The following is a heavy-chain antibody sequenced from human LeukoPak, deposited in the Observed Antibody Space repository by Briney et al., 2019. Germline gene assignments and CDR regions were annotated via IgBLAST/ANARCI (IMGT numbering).Heavy chain of an antibody. Sequence: GGSLRLSCAASGFTVSSNYMSWVRQAPGKGLEWVSVIYSGGSTYYADSVKGRFTISRDNSKNTLYLQMNSLRAEDTAVYYCAKDREEVMAAAGTFDYWGREPWSPSPQ. V-gene: IGHV3-53*05. CDR1: GFTVSSNY. CDR3: AKDREEVMAAAGTFDY. J-gene: IGHJ4*02. CDR2: IYSGGST. D-gene: IGHD6-13*01.